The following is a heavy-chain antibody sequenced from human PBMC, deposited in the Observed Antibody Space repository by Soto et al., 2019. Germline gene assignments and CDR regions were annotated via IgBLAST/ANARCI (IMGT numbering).Heavy chain of an antibody. CDR1: GYTFTSYG. CDR3: ARGRYGDY. Sequence: QVHLVQSGAEVKKPGASVKVSCKGSGYTFTSYGITWVRQAPGQGLEWIGWISAHNGNTNYAQKLQGRGTVTRDTSTRTAYMALRSLRSDDTAVYYCARGRYGDYWGQGALVSVAA. CDR2: ISAHNGNT. J-gene: IGHJ4*02. V-gene: IGHV1-18*01. D-gene: IGHD1-1*01.